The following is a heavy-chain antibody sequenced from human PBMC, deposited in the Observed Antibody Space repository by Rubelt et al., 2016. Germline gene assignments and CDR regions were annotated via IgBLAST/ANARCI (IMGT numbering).Heavy chain of an antibody. V-gene: IGHV1-18*01. CDR2: ISALSGNT. J-gene: IGHJ6*02. D-gene: IGHD6-19*01. CDR1: GYSLTNYG. CDR3: ARNSGSAWYHDLDV. Sequence: QVQLVQSGTEMKKPGASVMVSCRAPGYSLTNYGITWVRQAPGQGIEWMGWISALSGNTHYDQTVQGRVTMTADTSTEIACMVLVSLICEYTAVSYVARNSGSAWYHDLDVWGQGTRVSVSS.